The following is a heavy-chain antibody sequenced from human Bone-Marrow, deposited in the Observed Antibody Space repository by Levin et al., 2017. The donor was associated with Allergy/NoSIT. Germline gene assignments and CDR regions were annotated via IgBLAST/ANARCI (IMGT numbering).Heavy chain of an antibody. D-gene: IGHD1-1*01. Sequence: ASVKVSCTASGYTFTTDGVTWVRQAPGQGLEWLGWISPDNGDTNYAPILQGRVTMTTDTSTSTAYMELKNLMSDDTAIYYCARGIQTAAVSPRGYCDHWGQGTLVTVAS. J-gene: IGHJ4*02. CDR3: ARGIQTAAVSPRGYCDH. CDR1: GYTFTTDG. CDR2: ISPDNGDT. V-gene: IGHV1-18*01.